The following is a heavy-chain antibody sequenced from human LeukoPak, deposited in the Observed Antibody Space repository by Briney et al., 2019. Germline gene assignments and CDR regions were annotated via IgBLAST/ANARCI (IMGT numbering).Heavy chain of an antibody. V-gene: IGHV3-30*02. Sequence: GSLRLSCAASGFTFSSYGMHWVRQAPGKGLGWVAFIRYDGSNKYYADSVKGRFTISRDNSKNTLYLQMNSLRAEDTAVYYCAKDAAVADYYFDYWGQGTLVTVSS. J-gene: IGHJ4*02. CDR1: GFTFSSYG. CDR2: IRYDGSNK. D-gene: IGHD6-19*01. CDR3: AKDAAVADYYFDY.